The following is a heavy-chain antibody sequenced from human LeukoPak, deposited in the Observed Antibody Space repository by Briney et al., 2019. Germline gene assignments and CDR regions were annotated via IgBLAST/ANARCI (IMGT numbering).Heavy chain of an antibody. V-gene: IGHV3-7*05. J-gene: IGHJ5*02. Sequence: GGSLRLSCAASGFTFSNYWMIWVRQAPGKGLEWVGNIKQDGSEKRHADSVRGRFSISRDNAQTSLYLQMNSLRAEDTAVYYCARASDPWLQLTWGQGTLVTVSS. CDR1: GFTFSNYW. CDR3: ARASDPWLQLT. CDR2: IKQDGSEK. D-gene: IGHD5-24*01.